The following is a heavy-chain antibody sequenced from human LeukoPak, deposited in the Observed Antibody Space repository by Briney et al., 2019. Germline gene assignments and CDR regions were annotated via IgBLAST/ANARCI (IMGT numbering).Heavy chain of an antibody. CDR3: ARKDSSGILDY. CDR1: GGSMYSSTYY. D-gene: IGHD3-22*01. J-gene: IGHJ4*02. CDR2: IYYSGST. Sequence: SETLSLTCSVSGGSMYSSTYYWGWIRQPPGKGLEWIGTIYYSGSTYYNPSLKSRVTISVDTSKNQFSLKLSSVTAADTAVYYCARKDSSGILDYWGQGTLVTVSS. V-gene: IGHV4-39*07.